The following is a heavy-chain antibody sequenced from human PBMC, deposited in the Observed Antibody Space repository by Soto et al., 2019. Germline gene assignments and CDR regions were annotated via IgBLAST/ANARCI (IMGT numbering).Heavy chain of an antibody. CDR2: INPSGGST. CDR1: GYTFTSYY. Sequence: QVQLVQSGAEVKKPGASVKVSCKASGYTFTSYYIHCVRQAPGQGLEWLGVINPSGGSTSYAQKFQGRVTMTRDTSTSTLYMELSSLRSEDPAVYYCARVRGGELYDGMDVWGQGTTVTVSS. J-gene: IGHJ6*02. V-gene: IGHV1-46*01. CDR3: ARVRGGELYDGMDV. D-gene: IGHD3-10*01.